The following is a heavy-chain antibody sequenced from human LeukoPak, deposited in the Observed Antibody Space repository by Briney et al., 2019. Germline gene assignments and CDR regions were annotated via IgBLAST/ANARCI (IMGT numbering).Heavy chain of an antibody. J-gene: IGHJ5*02. CDR2: IYYSGNN. Sequence: SETLSLTCTVSGGSISSSNYYWTWIRQPPGKGLEWIGTIYYSGNNYHNPSLKSRVTISVDTSKNQFSLKLSFVTAADTAVYYCARQASSSWFARFDPWGQGTLVTVSS. CDR3: ARQASSSWFARFDP. CDR1: GGSISSSNYY. V-gene: IGHV4-39*01. D-gene: IGHD6-13*01.